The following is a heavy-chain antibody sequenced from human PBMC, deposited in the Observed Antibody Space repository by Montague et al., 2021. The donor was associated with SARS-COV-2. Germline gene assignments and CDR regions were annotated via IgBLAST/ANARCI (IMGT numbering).Heavy chain of an antibody. V-gene: IGHV4-34*01. CDR2: KKNSGST. J-gene: IGHJ4*02. D-gene: IGHD3-3*01. Sequence: KKNSGSTTYIPSLKSLVAISFDTSKNQFSLKLRSVTAADTAVYFCARGALTGGNYEFGRGYYTSHLDYWRQGILVTVSS. CDR3: ARGALTGGNYEFGRGYYTSHLDY.